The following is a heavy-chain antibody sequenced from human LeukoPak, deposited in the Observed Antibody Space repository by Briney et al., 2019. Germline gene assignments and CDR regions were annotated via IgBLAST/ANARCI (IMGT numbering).Heavy chain of an antibody. CDR3: ARDLPRGFLWLGGNQDGFAY. Sequence: GGSLRLSCAASGFTFSNYAMHWVRQAPGKGLEWVAVISYDGSNTYYADSVKGRFTISRDNSRNTLYLQVNSLRAEDTAVFYCARDLPRGFLWLGGNQDGFAYWGLGTLVTVSS. CDR1: GFTFSNYA. J-gene: IGHJ4*02. D-gene: IGHD3-10*01. V-gene: IGHV3-30-3*01. CDR2: ISYDGSNT.